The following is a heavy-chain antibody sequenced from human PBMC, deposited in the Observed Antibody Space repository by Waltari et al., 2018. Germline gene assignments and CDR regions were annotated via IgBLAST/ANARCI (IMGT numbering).Heavy chain of an antibody. CDR1: GFTFSSYE. CDR2: ISSSGSTI. J-gene: IGHJ4*02. Sequence: EVQLVESGGGLVQSGGSLRLSCAASGFTFSSYEMNWVRQAPGKGLEWVSYISSSGSTIYYADSVKGRFTISRDNAKNSLYLQMNSLRAEDTAVYYCARDKEWLPFDYWGQGTLVTVSS. CDR3: ARDKEWLPFDY. D-gene: IGHD3-3*01. V-gene: IGHV3-48*03.